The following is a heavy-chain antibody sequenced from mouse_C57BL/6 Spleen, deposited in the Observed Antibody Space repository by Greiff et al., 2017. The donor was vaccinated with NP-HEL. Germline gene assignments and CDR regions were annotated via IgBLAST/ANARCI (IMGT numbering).Heavy chain of an antibody. V-gene: IGHV5-17*01. J-gene: IGHJ2*01. CDR2: ISSGSSTI. Sequence: EVKLVESGGGLVKPGGSLKLSCAASGFTFSDYGMHWVRQAPEKGLEWVAYISSGSSTIYSADTVKGRFTISRDNAKNTLFLQMTSLRSEDTAMYYSARAHDYDGYYFDYWGQGTTLTVSS. CDR1: GFTFSDYG. D-gene: IGHD2-4*01. CDR3: ARAHDYDGYYFDY.